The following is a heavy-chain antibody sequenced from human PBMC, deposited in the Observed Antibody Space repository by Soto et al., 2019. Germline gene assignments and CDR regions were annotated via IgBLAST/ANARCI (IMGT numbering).Heavy chain of an antibody. V-gene: IGHV3-48*02. Sequence: ETLSLTCAVYGGSFSGYYWNWIRQPPGKGLEWVSYISSSSYTIKYADSVEGRFTVSRDNGKKSLYLQMNSLRDEDTAVYFCAREISLSAGSYFDYWGQGTLVTVSS. CDR2: ISSSSYTI. CDR1: GGSFSGYY. D-gene: IGHD3-10*01. J-gene: IGHJ4*02. CDR3: AREISLSAGSYFDY.